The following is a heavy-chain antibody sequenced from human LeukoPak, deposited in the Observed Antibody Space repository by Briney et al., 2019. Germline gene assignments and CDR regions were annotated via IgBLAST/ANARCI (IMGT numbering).Heavy chain of an antibody. Sequence: PGGSLRLSCTVSGFTVSSNSMSWVRQAPGKGLEWVSFIYSAGSIYYSDSVKGRFTISIDNSKNTLYLQMNSLRAEDTAVYYCAREGSSSFIDYWGQGTLVTVSS. CDR1: GFTVSSNS. CDR2: IYSAGSI. J-gene: IGHJ4*02. V-gene: IGHV3-53*01. CDR3: AREGSSSFIDY. D-gene: IGHD6-6*01.